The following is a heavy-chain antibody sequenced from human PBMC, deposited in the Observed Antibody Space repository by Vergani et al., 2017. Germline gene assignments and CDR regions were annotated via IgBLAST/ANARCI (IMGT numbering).Heavy chain of an antibody. J-gene: IGHJ3*01. D-gene: IGHD3-10*01. CDR1: GYIFSNFW. CDR3: ASGGHGSENGGALQL. CDR2: IYPGYSEG. V-gene: IGHV5-51*01. Sequence: EQQLVQSGSETKTPGESLKISCQAFGYIFSNFWIGWVRQRPGGGLEWMGIIYPGYSEGKSNPTFRGQVIFSVDTSVNTAYLQWRSLQASDTATYFCASGGHGSENGGALQLWGQGTNITVSS.